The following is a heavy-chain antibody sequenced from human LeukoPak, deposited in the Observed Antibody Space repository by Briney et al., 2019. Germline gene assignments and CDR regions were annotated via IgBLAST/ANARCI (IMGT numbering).Heavy chain of an antibody. CDR2: FSSKSGIV. CDR1: GFNFDDHD. J-gene: IGHJ4*02. CDR3: AKEITNTGGYFDY. D-gene: IGHD1-14*01. V-gene: IGHV3-9*01. Sequence: PGGSLRLSCAASGFNFDDHDMHWVRQAPGKGLEWVSGFSSKSGIVGYADSVKGRFTISRDNAKNSLYLQMDGLRAEDTAFYFCAKEITNTGGYFDYWGQGTLVTVSS.